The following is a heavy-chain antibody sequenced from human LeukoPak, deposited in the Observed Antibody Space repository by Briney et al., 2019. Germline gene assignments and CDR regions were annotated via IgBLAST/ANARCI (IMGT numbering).Heavy chain of an antibody. CDR3: AKDWGQLRGVDWFDP. CDR1: GFTFSSYA. CDR2: ISGSGGST. Sequence: GGSLRPSCAASGFTFSSYAMSWVRQAPGKGLEWVSAISGSGGSTYYADSVKGRFTISRDNSKNTLYLQMNSLRAEDTAVYYCAKDWGQLRGVDWFDPWGQGTLVTVSS. V-gene: IGHV3-23*01. J-gene: IGHJ5*02. D-gene: IGHD3-16*01.